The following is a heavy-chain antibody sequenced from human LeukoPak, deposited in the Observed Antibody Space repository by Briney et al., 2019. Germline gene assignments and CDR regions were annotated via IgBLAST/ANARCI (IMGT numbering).Heavy chain of an antibody. J-gene: IGHJ4*02. CDR3: AKMRDYGSGSYRVFDY. V-gene: IGHV3-23*01. Sequence: GGSLRLSCAASGFTFSSYGMSWVRQAPGKGLEWVSAISGSGGSTYYADSVKGRFIISRDNSKNTLYLQMNSLRAEDTAVYYCAKMRDYGSGSYRVFDYWGQGTLVTVSS. CDR2: ISGSGGST. CDR1: GFTFSSYG. D-gene: IGHD3-10*01.